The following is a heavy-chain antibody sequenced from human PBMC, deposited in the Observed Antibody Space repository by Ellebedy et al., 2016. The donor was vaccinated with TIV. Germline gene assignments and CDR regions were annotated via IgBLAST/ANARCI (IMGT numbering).Heavy chain of an antibody. CDR2: ISDRGGST. V-gene: IGHV3-23*01. Sequence: GESLKISCVASGFIFSSYGMSWVRQTPGKGLEWVSAISDRGGSTYYADSVKGRFTISRDNAKNSLYLQLNSLRAEDTAVYYCSRGIAAVMYWGQGTLVTVSS. CDR3: SRGIAAVMY. D-gene: IGHD6-13*01. J-gene: IGHJ4*02. CDR1: GFIFSSYG.